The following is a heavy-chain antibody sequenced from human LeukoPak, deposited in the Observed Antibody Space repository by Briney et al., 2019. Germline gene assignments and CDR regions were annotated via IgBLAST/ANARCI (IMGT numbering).Heavy chain of an antibody. V-gene: IGHV4-34*01. Sequence: PSETLSLTCAVYGGSFSGYYWSWICQPPGKGLEWIGEINHSGSTNYNPSLKSRVTISVDTSKNQFSLKLSSVTAADTAVYYCARASGYCSSTSCPNDAFDIWGQGTMVTVSS. J-gene: IGHJ3*02. CDR2: INHSGST. CDR1: GGSFSGYY. D-gene: IGHD2-2*01. CDR3: ARASGYCSSTSCPNDAFDI.